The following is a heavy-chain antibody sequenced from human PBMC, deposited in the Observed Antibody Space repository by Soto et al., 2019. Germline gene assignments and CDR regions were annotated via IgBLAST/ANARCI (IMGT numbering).Heavy chain of an antibody. CDR2: INAGNGNT. CDR3: ARDASHLDYDILNGYLH. D-gene: IGHD3-9*01. V-gene: IGHV1-3*01. J-gene: IGHJ4*02. Sequence: ASVKVSCKASGYTFTSYAMHWVRQAPGQRLEWMGWINAGNGNTKYSQKFQGRVTITRDTSASTAYMELSSLRSEDTAVYYCARDASHLDYDILNGYLHWGQGTLVTVSS. CDR1: GYTFTSYA.